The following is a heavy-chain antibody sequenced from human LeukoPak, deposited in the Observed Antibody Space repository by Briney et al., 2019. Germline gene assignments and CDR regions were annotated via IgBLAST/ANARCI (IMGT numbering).Heavy chain of an antibody. CDR3: ARGEGIAATN. V-gene: IGHV1-69*13. Sequence: ASVKVSCKASGYTFTSYGISWVRQAPGQGLEWMGGIIPIFGTANYAQKFQGRVTITADESTSTAYMELSSLRSEDTAVYYCARGEGIAATNWGQGTLVTVSS. D-gene: IGHD6-25*01. J-gene: IGHJ4*02. CDR2: IIPIFGTA. CDR1: GYTFTSYG.